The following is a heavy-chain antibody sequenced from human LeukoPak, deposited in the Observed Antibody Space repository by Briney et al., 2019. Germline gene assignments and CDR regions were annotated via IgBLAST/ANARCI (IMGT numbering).Heavy chain of an antibody. CDR3: ARDLPPPLWFGEFNDY. D-gene: IGHD3-10*01. V-gene: IGHV3-30-3*01. CDR1: GFTFSSYA. Sequence: SGGSLRLSCAASGFTFSSYAMHWVRQAPGKGLEWVAVISYDGSNKYYADSVKGRFTISRDNSKNTLYLQMNSLRAEDTAVYYCARDLPPPLWFGEFNDYWGQGTLVTVSS. CDR2: ISYDGSNK. J-gene: IGHJ4*02.